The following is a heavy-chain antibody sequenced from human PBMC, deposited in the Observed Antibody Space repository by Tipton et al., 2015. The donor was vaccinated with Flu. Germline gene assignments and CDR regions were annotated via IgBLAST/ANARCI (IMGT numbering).Heavy chain of an antibody. V-gene: IGHV1-8*01. CDR3: ARGGGYCISTTCYSLDYFDY. D-gene: IGHD2-2*02. CDR1: GYTLTSYD. Sequence: QLVQSGVEVKKPGASVKVSCKASGYTLTSYDINWVRQATGQGLEWMGWMNPNSGNTGYAQKFQGRVTMTRNTSMSTAYMELSSLRSEDTAVYYCARGGGYCISTTCYSLDYFDYWGQGTLVTVSS. J-gene: IGHJ4*02. CDR2: MNPNSGNT.